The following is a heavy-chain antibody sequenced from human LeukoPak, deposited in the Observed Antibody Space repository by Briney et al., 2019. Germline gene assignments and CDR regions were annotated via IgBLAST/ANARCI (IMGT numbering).Heavy chain of an antibody. CDR3: ARRSCSGGGCYDDY. CDR2: ISGSGGST. CDR1: GFTFSSYA. V-gene: IGHV3-23*01. D-gene: IGHD2-15*01. J-gene: IGHJ4*02. Sequence: GGSLRLSCAASGFTFSSYAMSWVRQAPGKGLEWVSAISGSGGSTYYADSVKGRFSISRDNAKNSLHLQMNSLRAEDTAVYYCARRSCSGGGCYDDYWGQGTLVTVSS.